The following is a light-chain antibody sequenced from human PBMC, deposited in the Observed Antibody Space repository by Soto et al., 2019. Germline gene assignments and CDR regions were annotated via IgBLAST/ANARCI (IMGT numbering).Light chain of an antibody. Sequence: VMTQSPTTLSVSPGERATLSCRASQSVSSNLAWYQQKPGQAPRLLIYGASTRATGVPARFSGSGSATEFTLTISSLQSEDFAVYYCQQYGSSALTFGGGTKVDI. CDR3: QQYGSSALT. J-gene: IGKJ4*01. CDR1: QSVSSN. CDR2: GAS. V-gene: IGKV3-15*01.